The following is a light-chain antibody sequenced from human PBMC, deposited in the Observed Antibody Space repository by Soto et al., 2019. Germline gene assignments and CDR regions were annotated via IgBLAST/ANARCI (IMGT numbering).Light chain of an antibody. J-gene: IGLJ2*01. Sequence: QSVLTQPASVSGSPGQSITISCIGTSGDIGYYNYVSWYQQQPGKAPKLIISDVSTRPSGISFRFSGSKSGNTASLTISGLQAEDEADYYCSSLTTTDSVVFGGGTKVTVL. CDR3: SSLTTTDSVV. V-gene: IGLV2-14*03. CDR2: DVS. CDR1: SGDIGYYNY.